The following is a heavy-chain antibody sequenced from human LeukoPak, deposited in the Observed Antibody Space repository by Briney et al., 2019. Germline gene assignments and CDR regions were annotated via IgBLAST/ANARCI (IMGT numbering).Heavy chain of an antibody. Sequence: SVKVSCKASGGTFSSYAISWVRQAPGQGLEWMGGIIPIFGTANYAQKFQGRVTITTDESTSTAYMELSSLRSEDTAVYYCARGDYRGGDCYFTQLDYWGQGTLVTVSS. D-gene: IGHD2-21*02. CDR1: GGTFSSYA. CDR3: ARGDYRGGDCYFTQLDY. CDR2: IIPIFGTA. V-gene: IGHV1-69*05. J-gene: IGHJ4*02.